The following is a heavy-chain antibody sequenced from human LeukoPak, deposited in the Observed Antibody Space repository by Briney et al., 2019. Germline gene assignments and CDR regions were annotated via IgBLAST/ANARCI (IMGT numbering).Heavy chain of an antibody. CDR1: GYTFTSYD. V-gene: IGHV1-8*01. J-gene: IGHJ4*02. CDR3: ARYEISLVRGVMV. D-gene: IGHD3-10*01. Sequence: GASVKVSCKASGYTFTSYDINWVRQATGQGLEWMGWMNPNSGNTGYAQKFQGRITMTTDTSTSTAYMELRSLRSDDTAVYYCARYEISLVRGVMVWGQGTLVTVSS. CDR2: MNPNSGNT.